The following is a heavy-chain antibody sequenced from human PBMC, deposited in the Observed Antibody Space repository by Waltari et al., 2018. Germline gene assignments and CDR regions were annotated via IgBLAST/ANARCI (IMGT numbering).Heavy chain of an antibody. V-gene: IGHV5-10-1*01. D-gene: IGHD2-2*01. CDR2: IDPSDSFR. Sequence: EVQLVQSGAEVKKPEESLRISWEGSGYSFNSHWDGWVRQMSGKGLEWVGRIDPSDSFRNYGPAFEGHVTISVDQSLRTAYLQWDSLKASDTAIYYCVRHRTTYPLEIDYWGQGTLVTVSS. CDR3: VRHRTTYPLEIDY. J-gene: IGHJ4*02. CDR1: GYSFNSHW.